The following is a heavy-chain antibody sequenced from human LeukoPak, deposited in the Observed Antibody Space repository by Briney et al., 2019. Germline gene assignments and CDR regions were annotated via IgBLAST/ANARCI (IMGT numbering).Heavy chain of an antibody. J-gene: IGHJ4*02. D-gene: IGHD6-19*01. CDR1: GYTFISYA. Sequence: ASVKVSCKASGYTFISYAMNWVRQAPGQGLEWMGWINTNTANPTYAQGFTGRFVFSLDTSVSTAYLQISSLKAEDTAVYYCARVSSGWYTYYFDYWGQGTLVTVSS. CDR3: ARVSSGWYTYYFDY. V-gene: IGHV7-4-1*02. CDR2: INTNTANP.